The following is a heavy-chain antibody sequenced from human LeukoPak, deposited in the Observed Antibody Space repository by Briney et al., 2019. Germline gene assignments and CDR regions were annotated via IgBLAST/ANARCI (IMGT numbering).Heavy chain of an antibody. J-gene: IGHJ6*03. V-gene: IGHV4-59*08. CDR2: IYYSGST. CDR3: ARVERAAAGTNYYMDV. Sequence: SETLSLTCTVSGGSISSYYWSWIRQPPGKGLEWIGYIYYSGSTNYNPSLKSRVTISVDTSKNQFSLKLSSVTAADTAVYYCARVERAAAGTNYYMDVWGKGTTVTVSS. D-gene: IGHD6-13*01. CDR1: GGSISSYY.